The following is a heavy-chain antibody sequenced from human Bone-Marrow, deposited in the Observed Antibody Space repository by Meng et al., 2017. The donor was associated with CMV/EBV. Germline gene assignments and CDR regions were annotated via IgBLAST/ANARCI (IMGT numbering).Heavy chain of an antibody. CDR3: ARGDYDFWSGYYPHYYYYYGMDV. CDR1: GFTFSSYW. D-gene: IGHD3-3*01. CDR2: INSDGSST. J-gene: IGHJ6*02. V-gene: IGHV3-74*01. Sequence: LSLTCAASGFTFSSYWMHWVRQAPGKGLVWVSRINSDGSSTSYADSVKGRFTISRDNAKNTLYLQMNSLRAEDTAVYYCARGDYDFWSGYYPHYYYYYGMDVWGQGPTVTVSS.